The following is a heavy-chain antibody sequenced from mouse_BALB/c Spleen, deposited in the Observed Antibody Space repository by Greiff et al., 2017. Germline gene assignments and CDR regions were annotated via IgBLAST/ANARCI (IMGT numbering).Heavy chain of an antibody. CDR1: GFTFTDYY. Sequence: EVQLVESGGGLVQPGGSLRLSCATSGFTFTDYYMSWVRQPPGKALEWLGFIRNKANGYTTEYSASVKGRFTISRDNSQSILYLQMNTLRAEDSATYYCARDYYGSENWFAYWGQGTLVTVSA. CDR2: IRNKANGYTT. J-gene: IGHJ3*01. CDR3: ARDYYGSENWFAY. D-gene: IGHD1-1*01. V-gene: IGHV7-3*02.